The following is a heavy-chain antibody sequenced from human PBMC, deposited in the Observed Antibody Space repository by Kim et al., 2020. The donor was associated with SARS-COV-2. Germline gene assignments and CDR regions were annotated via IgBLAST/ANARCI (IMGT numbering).Heavy chain of an antibody. CDR3: AKVPFDLGRPYYFDY. V-gene: IGHV3-23*01. Sequence: DSVKGRFTISRDNSKNTLYLQMNSLRAEDTAVYYCAKVPFDLGRPYYFDYWGQGTLVTVSS. J-gene: IGHJ4*02.